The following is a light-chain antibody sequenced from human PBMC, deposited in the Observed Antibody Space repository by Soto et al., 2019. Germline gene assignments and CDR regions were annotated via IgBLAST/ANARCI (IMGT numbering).Light chain of an antibody. Sequence: DIHMTQSPSCLSASLGDRVTITLRASQDIRKYLNWYQQKPGKAPKLLIYDASSLETGVPSRFSGSGSGTDFTLTISSLQPEDFATYYCQQYDNLPLIFGQGTRLEIK. CDR3: QQYDNLPLI. CDR2: DAS. V-gene: IGKV1-33*01. CDR1: QDIRKY. J-gene: IGKJ5*01.